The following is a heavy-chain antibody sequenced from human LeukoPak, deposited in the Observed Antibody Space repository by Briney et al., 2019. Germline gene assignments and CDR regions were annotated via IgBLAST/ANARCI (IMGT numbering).Heavy chain of an antibody. CDR1: GFTVSTNY. J-gene: IGHJ4*02. D-gene: IGHD4-23*01. V-gene: IGHV3-53*01. CDR2: IYSGGST. Sequence: GGSLRLSCAASGFTVSTNYMSWVRQAPGKGLEWVSIIYSGGSTYYADSVKCRFTIFRDNSKNTLYLQVNSLRAEDTALYYCARRGDGGRSFDYWGQGTLVTVSS. CDR3: ARRGDGGRSFDY.